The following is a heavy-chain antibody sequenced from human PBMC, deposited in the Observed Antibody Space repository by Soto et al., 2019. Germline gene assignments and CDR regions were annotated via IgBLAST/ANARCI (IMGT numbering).Heavy chain of an antibody. Sequence: ASVKVSCKASGYTFTSYGISWVRQAPGQALEWMGWISAYSGNTNYAQKLQGRVTMTTDTSTSTAYMELRSLRSDDTAVYYCAREPRYSSGWYPFGAFDIWGQGTMVTVSS. CDR2: ISAYSGNT. CDR1: GYTFTSYG. J-gene: IGHJ3*02. D-gene: IGHD6-19*01. CDR3: AREPRYSSGWYPFGAFDI. V-gene: IGHV1-18*01.